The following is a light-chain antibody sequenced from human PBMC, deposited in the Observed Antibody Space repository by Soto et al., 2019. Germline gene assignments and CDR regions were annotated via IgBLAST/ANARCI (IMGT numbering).Light chain of an antibody. CDR3: QQYGSLSWT. CDR2: GAS. J-gene: IGKJ1*01. CDR1: QPVYSRY. V-gene: IGKV3-20*01. Sequence: EIVLTQSPGTLSLSPGEGATLSCRASQPVYSRYLAWYQQKPGQAPRLLIYGASSRATGIPDRFSGSGSGTDFTLTISRLEPEDFAVYHCQQYGSLSWTFGQGTKVDIK.